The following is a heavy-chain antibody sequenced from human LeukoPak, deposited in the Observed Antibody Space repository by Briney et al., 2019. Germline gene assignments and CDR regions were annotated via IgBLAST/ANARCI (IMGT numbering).Heavy chain of an antibody. Sequence: GASVKVSCKASGYTFTSYGISWVRQAPGQGLEWMGRIIPILGIANYAQKFQGRVTITADKSTSTAYMELSSLRSEDTAVYYCARGQAMVDYWGQGTLVTVSS. V-gene: IGHV1-69*04. J-gene: IGHJ4*02. D-gene: IGHD5-18*01. CDR3: ARGQAMVDY. CDR1: GYTFTSYG. CDR2: IIPILGIA.